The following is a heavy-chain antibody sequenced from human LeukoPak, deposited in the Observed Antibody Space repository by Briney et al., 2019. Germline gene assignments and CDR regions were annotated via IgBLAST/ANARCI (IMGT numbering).Heavy chain of an antibody. D-gene: IGHD6-19*01. Sequence: GGSLRLSCAASGFTFSSYGMHWVRQAPGKGLEWVAVISYDGSNKYYADSVKGRFTISRDNSKNTLYLRMNSLRAEDTAVYYCAKDLGRLVNVDYWGQGTLVTVSS. V-gene: IGHV3-30*18. CDR3: AKDLGRLVNVDY. J-gene: IGHJ4*02. CDR2: ISYDGSNK. CDR1: GFTFSSYG.